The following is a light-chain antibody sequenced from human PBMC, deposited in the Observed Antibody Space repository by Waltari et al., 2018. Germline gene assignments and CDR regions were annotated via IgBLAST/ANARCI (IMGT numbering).Light chain of an antibody. CDR1: SGHSSTV. J-gene: IGLJ3*02. Sequence: QLVLTQSPSASASLGASVKLTCTLSSGHSSTVIALLQQHPEKGPRYLMKVNSDGSHSKGNEIPDRFSGSSSGPARYLTISSLQSEDEADYYCQTGGHGTWVFGGGTKLTVL. CDR3: QTGGHGTWV. CDR2: VNSDGSH. V-gene: IGLV4-69*01.